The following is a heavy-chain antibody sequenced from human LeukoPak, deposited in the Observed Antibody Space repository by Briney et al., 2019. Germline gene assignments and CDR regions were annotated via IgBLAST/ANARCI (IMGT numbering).Heavy chain of an antibody. V-gene: IGHV3-53*01. Sequence: PGGSLRLSCAASGFIVSSNYMNWVRQAPGKGLEWVSVVYSGGSTYYADSVKGRFTASRDNSENTLYLQMNSLRAEDTAVYYCARGIPFDYWGQGTLVTVSS. CDR1: GFIVSSNY. CDR2: VYSGGST. J-gene: IGHJ4*02. CDR3: ARGIPFDY.